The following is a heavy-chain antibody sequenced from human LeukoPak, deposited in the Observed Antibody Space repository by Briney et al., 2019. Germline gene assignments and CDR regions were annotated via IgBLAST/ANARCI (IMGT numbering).Heavy chain of an antibody. D-gene: IGHD2-21*01. CDR1: GGSISSGSYY. J-gene: IGHJ3*02. V-gene: IGHV4-61*02. CDR3: VWSRGYLNASDI. Sequence: PSQTLSLTCTVSGGSISSGSYYCSWIRQPAGKGLEWIGRIYTSGSTNYNPSLKSRVTISVDTSKNQFSLKLSSVTAADTAVYYCVWSRGYLNASDIWGQGTMVTVSS. CDR2: IYTSGST.